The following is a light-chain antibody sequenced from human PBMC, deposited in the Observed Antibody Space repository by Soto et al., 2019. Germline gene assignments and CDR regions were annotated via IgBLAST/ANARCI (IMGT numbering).Light chain of an antibody. Sequence: IQLTQSPYSLSASVGDRVSITCRASQGISSYLAWYQQKPGKAPKLLIYAASTLQSGVPSRFSGSGSGTDFTLTISSLQPEDFATYYCQQLNSYPTFGQGTRLEIK. CDR3: QQLNSYPT. J-gene: IGKJ5*01. CDR2: AAS. CDR1: QGISSY. V-gene: IGKV1-9*01.